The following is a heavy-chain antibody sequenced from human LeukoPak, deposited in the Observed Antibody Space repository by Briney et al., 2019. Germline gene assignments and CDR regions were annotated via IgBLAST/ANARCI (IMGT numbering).Heavy chain of an antibody. V-gene: IGHV3-30*03. Sequence: GGSLRLSCVASGFTLSSYWVTWVRQAPGKGLEWVAVISYDGSNKYYADSVKGRFTISRDNSKNTLYLQMNSLRAEDTAVYYCARLGYSSGSGYIPYFDYWGQGTLVTVSS. J-gene: IGHJ4*02. D-gene: IGHD6-19*01. CDR2: ISYDGSNK. CDR3: ARLGYSSGSGYIPYFDY. CDR1: GFTLSSYW.